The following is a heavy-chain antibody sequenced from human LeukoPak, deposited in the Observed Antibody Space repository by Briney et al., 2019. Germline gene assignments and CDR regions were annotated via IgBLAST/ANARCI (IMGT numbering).Heavy chain of an antibody. Sequence: SETLSLTCTVSGGSISSYYWNWIRQPAGKGLEWIGRIQTSGSTTYNPSLKSRVTMSLDTSKNQFSLKLTSVTAADTAVYYCARERASHWNDGWFDPWGQGTLVTVSS. CDR3: ARERASHWNDGWFDP. CDR1: GGSISSYY. V-gene: IGHV4-4*07. D-gene: IGHD1-1*01. J-gene: IGHJ5*02. CDR2: IQTSGST.